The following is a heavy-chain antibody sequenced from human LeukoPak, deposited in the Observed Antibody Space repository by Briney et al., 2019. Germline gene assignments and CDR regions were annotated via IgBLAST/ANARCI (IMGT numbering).Heavy chain of an antibody. Sequence: GGSLRLSCAASGFTFGTSAMSWVRQAPGKGPEWVSTFGRSGSDTYYSDSVNGPFPIFRYNSQRTLYLQMNSLRDEDTAVYYCAKGSLGSWYYFDYWGQGTLVTVSS. CDR3: AKGSLGSWYYFDY. CDR2: FGRSGSDT. D-gene: IGHD6-13*01. V-gene: IGHV3-23*01. CDR1: GFTFGTSA. J-gene: IGHJ4*02.